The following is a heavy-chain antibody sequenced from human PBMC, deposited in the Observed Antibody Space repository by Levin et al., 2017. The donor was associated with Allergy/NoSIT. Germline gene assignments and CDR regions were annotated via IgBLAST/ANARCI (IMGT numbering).Heavy chain of an antibody. J-gene: IGHJ6*03. CDR2: ISYDGSNK. CDR1: GFTFSSYG. V-gene: IGHV3-30*18. Sequence: GGSLRLSCAASGFTFSSYGMHWVRQAPGKGLEWVAVISYDGSNKYYADSVKGRFTISRDNSKNTLYLQMNSLRAEDTAVYYCAKDIFFGSGSYYYYYMDVWGKGTTVTVSS. CDR3: AKDIFFGSGSYYYYYMDV. D-gene: IGHD3-10*01.